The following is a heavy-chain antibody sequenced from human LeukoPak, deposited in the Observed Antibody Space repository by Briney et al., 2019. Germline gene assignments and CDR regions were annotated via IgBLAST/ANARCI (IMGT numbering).Heavy chain of an antibody. D-gene: IGHD3-10*01. V-gene: IGHV3-23*01. CDR1: GFIFSSYA. CDR2: VSVYGGTT. J-gene: IGHJ4*02. CDR3: AKELHGSGNYAFDY. Sequence: GGSLRLSCAASGFIFSSYAMSWVRQAPGKGLEWVSTVSVYGGTTYYADSVKGRFTISRDNSKNTLYLQMNSLRPEDAAVYFCAKELHGSGNYAFDYWGQGTLVTVSS.